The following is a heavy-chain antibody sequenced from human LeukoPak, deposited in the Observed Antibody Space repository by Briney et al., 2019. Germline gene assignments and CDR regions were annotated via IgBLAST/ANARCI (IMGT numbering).Heavy chain of an antibody. CDR1: GFTFSSYA. D-gene: IGHD2/OR15-2a*01. Sequence: GRSLRLSCAASGFTFSSYAMHWVRQAPGKGLGWVAVISYDGSNKYYADSVKGRFTISRDNSKNTLYLQMNSLRAEDTAVYYCAKIGIGANMDYWGQGTLVTVS. V-gene: IGHV3-30-3*02. CDR2: ISYDGSNK. CDR3: AKIGIGANMDY. J-gene: IGHJ4*02.